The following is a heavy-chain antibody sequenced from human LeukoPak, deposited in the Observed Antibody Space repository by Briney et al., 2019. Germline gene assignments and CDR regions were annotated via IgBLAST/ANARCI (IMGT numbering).Heavy chain of an antibody. V-gene: IGHV4-59*01. J-gene: IGHJ4*02. Sequence: PSETLSLTCTVSGGPISSDCWSWIRQPPGKGLEWIGYIYYSGSTDYNPSLKSRVTISVDTSKNQFSLKLSSVTAADTAVYYCAGSASYYGDNFDYWGQGTLVTVSS. CDR1: GGPISSDC. CDR3: AGSASYYGDNFDY. D-gene: IGHD4-17*01. CDR2: IYYSGST.